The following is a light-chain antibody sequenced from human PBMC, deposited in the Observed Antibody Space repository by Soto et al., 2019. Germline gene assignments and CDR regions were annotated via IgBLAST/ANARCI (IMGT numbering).Light chain of an antibody. CDR1: QSVSSY. V-gene: IGKV3-11*01. Sequence: EILFTQSPATLSLSPGERATLSCRASQSVSSYLAWYQQTHGQAPRILMYDASNRDTGIPARFSGSGSGTDFTLTISRLEPEDFSVYYCQQRSNWPITFGQGTRLEIK. CDR2: DAS. CDR3: QQRSNWPIT. J-gene: IGKJ5*01.